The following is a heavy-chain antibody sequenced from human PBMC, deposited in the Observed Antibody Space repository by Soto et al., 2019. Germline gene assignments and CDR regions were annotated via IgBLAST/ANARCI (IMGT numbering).Heavy chain of an antibody. D-gene: IGHD3-10*01. CDR3: ARWSAFITMVRGVTTPPYYFDY. CDR1: GGSFSGYY. J-gene: IGHJ4*02. CDR2: INHSGST. Sequence: SETLSLTCAVYGGSFSGYYWSWIRQPPGKGLEWIGEINHSGSTNYNPSLKSRVTISVDTSKNQFSLKLSSVTAADTAVYYCARWSAFITMVRGVTTPPYYFDYRAQGTLVTGSS. V-gene: IGHV4-34*01.